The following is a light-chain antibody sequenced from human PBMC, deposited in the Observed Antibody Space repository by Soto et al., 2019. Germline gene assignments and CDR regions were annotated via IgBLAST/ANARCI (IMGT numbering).Light chain of an antibody. V-gene: IGLV2-23*01. J-gene: IGLJ2*01. CDR3: CSYAPSRTLL. Sequence: QSVLTQPASVSGSPGESITISCTGTSSDVGTYNLGTWYQQHPGRVPKLILYEGNKRPSGVSSRFSASKSGNTASLTISGLQAEDEADYFCCSYAPSRTLLFGGGTKVTVL. CDR1: SSDVGTYNL. CDR2: EGN.